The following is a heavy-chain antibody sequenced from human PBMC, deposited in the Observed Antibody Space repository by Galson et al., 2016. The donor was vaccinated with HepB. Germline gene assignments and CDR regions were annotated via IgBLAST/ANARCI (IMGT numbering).Heavy chain of an antibody. CDR1: GGSVSSGFYY. CDR3: ARAYYYDSNAYYHDAFDL. CDR2: VYSSGTT. Sequence: ETLSLTCSVSGGSVSSGFYYWSWIRQPPGKGLEWIGFVYSSGTTNYNPSVKSRVVISLDTSKSQFSLRLRSVTAADTAMYYCARAYYYDSNAYYHDAFDLWGQGTMVTVSS. V-gene: IGHV4-61*01. D-gene: IGHD3-22*01. J-gene: IGHJ3*01.